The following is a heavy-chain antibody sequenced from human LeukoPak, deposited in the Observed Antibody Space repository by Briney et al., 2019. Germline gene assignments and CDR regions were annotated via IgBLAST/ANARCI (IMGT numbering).Heavy chain of an antibody. J-gene: IGHJ4*02. Sequence: GASVKVSCKASGYTFTGYYMHWVRQAPGQGLEWMGWINPNSGGTNYAQKFQGWVTMTRDTSISTAYMELSRLRSDDTAVYYCARGESGYSSSWSAYYWGQGTLVTVSS. V-gene: IGHV1-2*04. CDR3: ARGESGYSSSWSAYY. D-gene: IGHD6-13*01. CDR2: INPNSGGT. CDR1: GYTFTGYY.